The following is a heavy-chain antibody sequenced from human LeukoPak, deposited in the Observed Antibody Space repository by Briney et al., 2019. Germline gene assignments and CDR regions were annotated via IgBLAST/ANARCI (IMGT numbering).Heavy chain of an antibody. V-gene: IGHV3-33*06. J-gene: IGHJ4*02. CDR3: AKEPDAYCGGDCYSYFDY. CDR2: IWYDGSNK. D-gene: IGHD2-21*02. CDR1: GFTFSSYG. Sequence: QSGRSLRLSCAASGFTFSSYGMHWVRQAPGKGLEWVAVIWYDGSNKYYADSVKGRFTISRDNSKNTLYLQMNGLRAEDTAVYYCAKEPDAYCGGDCYSYFDYWGQGTLVTVSS.